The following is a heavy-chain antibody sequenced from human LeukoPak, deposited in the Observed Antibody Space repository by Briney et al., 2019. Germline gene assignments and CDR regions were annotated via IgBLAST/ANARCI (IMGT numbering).Heavy chain of an antibody. CDR1: GYTFTSYA. J-gene: IGHJ4*02. Sequence: ASVKVSCKASGYTFTSYAMNWVRQAPGQGLEWMGWINPNSGGTNYAQKVQGWVTMTRDTSISTAYMELSRLRSDDTAVYYCARGRSGYSPFDYWGQGTLVTVSS. D-gene: IGHD3-3*01. CDR2: INPNSGGT. CDR3: ARGRSGYSPFDY. V-gene: IGHV1-2*04.